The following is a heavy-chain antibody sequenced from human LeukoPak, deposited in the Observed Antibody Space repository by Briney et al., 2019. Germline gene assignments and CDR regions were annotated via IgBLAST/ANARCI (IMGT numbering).Heavy chain of an antibody. J-gene: IGHJ4*02. V-gene: IGHV1-2*04. CDR1: GYTFTGYY. CDR3: ARDGGGGATRYFDY. CDR2: INPNSGGT. D-gene: IGHD1-26*01. Sequence: ASVKVTCKASGYTFTGYYMHWVRQAPGQGLEWMGRINPNSGGTNYAQKFQGWVTMTRDTSISTAYMELSRLRSDDTAVYYCARDGGGGATRYFDYWGQGTLVTVSS.